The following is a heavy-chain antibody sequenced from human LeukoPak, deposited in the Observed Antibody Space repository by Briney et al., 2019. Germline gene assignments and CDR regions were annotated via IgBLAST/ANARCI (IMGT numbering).Heavy chain of an antibody. CDR3: AREESVAPDY. CDR2: INTNTGNP. J-gene: IGHJ4*02. CDR1: GYIFSNYG. V-gene: IGHV7-4-1*02. Sequence: ASVKVSCKASGYIFSNYGMNWVRQAPRQGLEWMGWINTNTGNPMYAQDFRGRFVFSLDPSVNTAYLQITSLKAEDTAIYYCAREESVAPDYWGQGTLVTVSS. D-gene: IGHD6-19*01.